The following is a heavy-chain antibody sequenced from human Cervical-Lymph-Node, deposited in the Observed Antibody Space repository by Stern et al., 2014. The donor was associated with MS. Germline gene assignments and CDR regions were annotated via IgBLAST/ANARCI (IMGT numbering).Heavy chain of an antibody. CDR3: GRGGGWSFDN. V-gene: IGHV3-7*03. CDR2: IDRDGNDK. CDR1: GFPFSGHW. Sequence: EVQLVESGGGLVPPGGSLRLSCAASGFPFSGHWMNWVRQAPGKGLEWVATIDRDGNDKFYVDSGKGRLTASRDNAKNSLFLQMNNLRVEDTAVYYCGRGGGWSFDNWGQGTLVTVSS. J-gene: IGHJ4*02. D-gene: IGHD6-19*01.